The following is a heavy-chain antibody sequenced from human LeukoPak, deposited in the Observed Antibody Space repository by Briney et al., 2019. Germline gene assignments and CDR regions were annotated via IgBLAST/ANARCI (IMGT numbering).Heavy chain of an antibody. Sequence: SETLSLTCTVSGGSISSSSYYWGWIRQPPGKGLEWIGSIYYSGSTYYNPSLKSRVTVSVDASKNQFSLKLSSVTAADTAVYYCAKVAVADALIDYWGQGTLVTVSS. V-gene: IGHV4-39*07. CDR2: IYYSGST. CDR1: GGSISSSSYY. J-gene: IGHJ4*02. CDR3: AKVAVADALIDY. D-gene: IGHD6-19*01.